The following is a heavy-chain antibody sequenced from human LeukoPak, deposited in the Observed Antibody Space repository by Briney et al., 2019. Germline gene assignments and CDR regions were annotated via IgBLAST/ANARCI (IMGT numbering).Heavy chain of an antibody. CDR1: GPRFTNHW. D-gene: IGHD1-26*01. J-gene: IGHJ5*02. Sequence: GASLQISCEVSGPRFTNHWIGWVRQMPGKGLEWMGIINLGDSDTKYSPSFQGQVTISLDKSISTAYLQWRSLKASDTAMYYCARRPYSGSPNWFDPWGQGTLVTVSS. CDR2: INLGDSDT. V-gene: IGHV5-51*01. CDR3: ARRPYSGSPNWFDP.